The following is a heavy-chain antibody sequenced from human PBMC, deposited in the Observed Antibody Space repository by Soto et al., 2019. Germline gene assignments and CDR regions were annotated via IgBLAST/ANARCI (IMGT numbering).Heavy chain of an antibody. CDR1: GGSISSYY. J-gene: IGHJ6*03. D-gene: IGHD2-8*01. Sequence: SDPLSLTCTVSGGSISSYYWSWIRQPPGKGLEWIGYIYYSGSTNYNPSLKSRVTISVDTSKNQFSLKLSSVTAADTAVYYCARLRRYCTNGVCSNYYMGVWGKGTTVTVSS. V-gene: IGHV4-59*08. CDR2: IYYSGST. CDR3: ARLRRYCTNGVCSNYYMGV.